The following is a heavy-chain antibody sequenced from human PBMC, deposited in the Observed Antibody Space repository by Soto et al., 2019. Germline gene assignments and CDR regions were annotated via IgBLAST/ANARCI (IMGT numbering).Heavy chain of an antibody. CDR2: IYYSGST. CDR3: ARGGSIVGATSAEYFQH. V-gene: IGHV4-59*01. J-gene: IGHJ1*01. D-gene: IGHD1-26*01. Sequence: PSETLSLTCTVCGGSISSYYWSWIRQPPGKGLEWIGYIYYSGSTNYNPSLKSRVTISVDTSKNQFSLKLSSVTAADTAVYYCARGGSIVGATSAEYFQHWGQGTLVTVSS. CDR1: GGSISSYY.